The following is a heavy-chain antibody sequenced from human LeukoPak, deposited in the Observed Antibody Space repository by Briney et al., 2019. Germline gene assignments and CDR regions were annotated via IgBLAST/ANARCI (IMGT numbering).Heavy chain of an antibody. J-gene: IGHJ4*01. CDR2: ISISSSYI. D-gene: IGHD3-22*01. CDR3: ARGPQKNGHSSGYPGYFDY. Sequence: GGSLRLSCAASGFTFSSYSINWVRQAPGKGLEWVSSISISSSYIYYADSVKGRFTISRDNAKNSLYLQMNSLRAEDTAVYYCARGPQKNGHSSGYPGYFDYWGQEPWSPSPQ. CDR1: GFTFSSYS. V-gene: IGHV3-21*01.